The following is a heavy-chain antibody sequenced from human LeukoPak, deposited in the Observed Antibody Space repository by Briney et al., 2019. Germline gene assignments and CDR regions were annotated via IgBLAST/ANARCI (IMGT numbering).Heavy chain of an antibody. CDR2: FDPEDGET. CDR1: GYTLTELS. Sequence: GASVKVSCKVSGYTLTELSMHWVRQAPGKGLERMGGFDPEDGETIYAQKFQGRVTMTEDTSTDTAYMEPSSLRSEDTAVYYCATEYVYSSGWYWFDPWGQGTLVTVSS. V-gene: IGHV1-24*01. CDR3: ATEYVYSSGWYWFDP. J-gene: IGHJ5*02. D-gene: IGHD6-19*01.